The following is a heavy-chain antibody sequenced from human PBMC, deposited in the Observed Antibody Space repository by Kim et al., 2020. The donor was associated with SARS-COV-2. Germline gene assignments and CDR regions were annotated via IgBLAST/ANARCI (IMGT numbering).Heavy chain of an antibody. V-gene: IGHV4-34*01. CDR3: ARGPSLYYYGSGINY. CDR2: INHSGST. J-gene: IGHJ4*02. Sequence: SETLSLTCAVYGGSFSGYYWSWIRQPPGKGLEWIGEINHSGSTNYNPSLKSRITISVDTSKNQFSLKLSSVTAADTAVYYCARGPSLYYYGSGINYWGQG. CDR1: GGSFSGYY. D-gene: IGHD3-10*01.